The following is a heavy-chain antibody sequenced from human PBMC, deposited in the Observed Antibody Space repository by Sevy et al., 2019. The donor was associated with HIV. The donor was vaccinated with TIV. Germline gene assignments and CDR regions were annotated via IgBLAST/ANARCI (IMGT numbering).Heavy chain of an antibody. V-gene: IGHV3-23*01. CDR3: ANAYSGSYSHSYLYALDV. J-gene: IGHJ6*02. D-gene: IGHD1-26*01. CDR1: GFTFTEFV. CDR2: INSGGGST. Sequence: GGSLRLSCAASGFTFTEFVMSWVRQAPGKGLEWVSTINSGGGSTYYADSVKGRFTISRDNSKYTVYLEMNSLRNEDTAIYFCANAYSGSYSHSYLYALDVWGQGTTVTVSS.